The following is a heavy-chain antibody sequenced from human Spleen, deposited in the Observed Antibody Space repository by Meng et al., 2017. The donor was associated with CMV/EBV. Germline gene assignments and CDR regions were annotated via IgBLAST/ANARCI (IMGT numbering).Heavy chain of an antibody. CDR1: GYTFTGYY. CDR3: ARTQVPAHTGSYRYYYYYSMDV. V-gene: IGHV1-2*02. CDR2: INPNSGAT. Sequence: ASVKVSCKASGYTFTGYYLHWVRQAPGQGLEWMGWINPNSGATNYAQKFRGRVTMTRDTSINTAYMEMSRLRSDDTAFYYCARTQVPAHTGSYRYYYYYSMDVWGQGTTVTVS. D-gene: IGHD2-8*02. J-gene: IGHJ6*02.